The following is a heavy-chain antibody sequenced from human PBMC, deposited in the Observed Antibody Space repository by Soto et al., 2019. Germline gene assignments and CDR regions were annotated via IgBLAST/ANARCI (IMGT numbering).Heavy chain of an antibody. CDR2: IYHSGRT. CDR1: GGSVSSDYW. CDR3: ARDRPSYGRNFDY. Sequence: QVQLQESGPGVVKPLGTLSLTCAVSGGSVSSDYWWSWVPLPPGKGLEWIGEIYHSGRTNYNPSLKSRVTISLDKSKNQLSLILNSVTAADTAVYYCARDRPSYGRNFDYWGQGTLVTVSS. D-gene: IGHD1-26*01. J-gene: IGHJ4*02. V-gene: IGHV4-4*02.